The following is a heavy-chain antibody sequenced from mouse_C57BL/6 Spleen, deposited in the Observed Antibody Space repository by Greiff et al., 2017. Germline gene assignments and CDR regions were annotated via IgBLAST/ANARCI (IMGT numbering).Heavy chain of an antibody. CDR3: AREDYYYPYFGD. D-gene: IGHD1-1*01. V-gene: IGHV1-39*01. CDR1: GYSFTDYN. Sequence: EVQLQQSGPELVKPGASVKISCKASGYSFTDYNMNWVKQSNGKSLEWIGVINPNYGTTNYNQKFKGKATLTVDQSSSTAYMQLNSLKSEDSAVSYCAREDYYYPYFGDWGHGTTLSVYS. CDR2: INPNYGTT. J-gene: IGHJ2*01.